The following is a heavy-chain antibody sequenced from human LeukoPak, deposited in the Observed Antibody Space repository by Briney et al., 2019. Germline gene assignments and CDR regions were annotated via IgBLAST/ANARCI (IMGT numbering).Heavy chain of an antibody. CDR3: ARALSGDYRDAFDT. CDR1: GFTFDDYG. J-gene: IGHJ3*02. CDR2: INWNGGST. Sequence: GGSLRLSCAASGFTFDDYGMSWVRQAPGKGLEWVSGINWNGGSTGYADSVKGRFTISRDNAKNSLYLQMNSLRAEDTALYHCARALSGDYRDAFDTWGQGTMVTVSS. V-gene: IGHV3-20*01. D-gene: IGHD4-11*01.